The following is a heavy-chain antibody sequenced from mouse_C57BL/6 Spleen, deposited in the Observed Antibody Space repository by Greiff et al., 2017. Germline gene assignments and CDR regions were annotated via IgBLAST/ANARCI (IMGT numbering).Heavy chain of an antibody. CDR3: AILITTGGDY. CDR2: ISYDGSN. Sequence: ESGPGLVKPSQSLSLTCSVTGYSITSGYYWNWIRQFPGNKLEWMGYISYDGSNNYNPSLKNRISITRDTSKNQFFLKLKYVTTEDTATYYCAILITTGGDYWGQGTTLTVSS. V-gene: IGHV3-6*01. CDR1: GYSITSGYY. J-gene: IGHJ2*01. D-gene: IGHD1-1*01.